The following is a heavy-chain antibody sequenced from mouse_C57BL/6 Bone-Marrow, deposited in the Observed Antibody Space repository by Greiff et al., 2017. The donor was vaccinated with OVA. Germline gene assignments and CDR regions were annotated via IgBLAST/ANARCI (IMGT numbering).Heavy chain of an antibody. Sequence: EVKLVESGGDLVKPGGSLKLSCAASGFTFSSYGMSWVRQTPDKRLEWVATISSGGSYTYYPASVKGRFTISRDNAKNTLYLQMSSLKSEDTAMYYCARHHYYGSSYGYWGQGTTLTVSS. CDR2: ISSGGSYT. D-gene: IGHD1-1*01. CDR3: ARHHYYGSSYGY. J-gene: IGHJ2*01. V-gene: IGHV5-6*01. CDR1: GFTFSSYG.